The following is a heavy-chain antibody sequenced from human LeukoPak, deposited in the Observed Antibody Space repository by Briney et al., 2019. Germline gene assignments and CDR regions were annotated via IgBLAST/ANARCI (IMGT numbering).Heavy chain of an antibody. CDR3: AKSHLPNSYSGTYYCDY. D-gene: IGHD1-26*01. CDR1: GFTFSSYG. J-gene: IGHJ4*02. CDR2: IRYDESKT. Sequence: GGSLRLSCAASGFTFSSYGMHWVRQAPAKGLEWVAFIRYDESKTFYGDSVKGRFTVSRDNSKNTLYLQMNSLKAEDTAVYYCAKSHLPNSYSGTYYCDYWGQGTQVTVSS. V-gene: IGHV3-30*02.